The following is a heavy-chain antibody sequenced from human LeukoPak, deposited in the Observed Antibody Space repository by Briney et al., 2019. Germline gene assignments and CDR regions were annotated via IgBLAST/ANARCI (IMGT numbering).Heavy chain of an antibody. CDR2: SKNKADNYIT. CDR1: GFTFSDHY. Sequence: GGSLRLSCAASGFTFSDHYIDWVRQAPGKGLEWVGRSKNKADNYITQYAAFVQGRFTISRDNSKNSLYLQINSLKTEDTAVYYCARDSSGQGDYWGQGTLVTVSS. D-gene: IGHD3-22*01. J-gene: IGHJ4*02. V-gene: IGHV3-72*01. CDR3: ARDSSGQGDY.